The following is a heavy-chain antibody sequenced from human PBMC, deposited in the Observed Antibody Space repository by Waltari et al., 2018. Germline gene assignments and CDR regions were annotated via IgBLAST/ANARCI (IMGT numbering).Heavy chain of an antibody. Sequence: EVQLVESGGGLVMPGGSLRLSCAASGFTFRNTWMSWVRQAPGKGPDGVGRIKSRSAGGTTDYTSPVKGRFTISRDDSQNTLHLQMNSLKTEDTAVYYCTTDRFDWGQGILVTVSS. CDR3: TTDRFD. J-gene: IGHJ4*02. CDR1: GFTFRNTW. V-gene: IGHV3-15*01. D-gene: IGHD3-16*01. CDR2: IKSRSAGGTT.